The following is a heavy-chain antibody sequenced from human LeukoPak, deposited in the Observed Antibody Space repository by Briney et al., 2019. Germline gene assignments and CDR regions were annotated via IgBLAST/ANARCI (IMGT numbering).Heavy chain of an antibody. J-gene: IGHJ6*02. CDR2: IYPGESDT. Sequence: GESLKTPCKGFGYSFTTYWIGRVRQMPGKGLEWMGIIYPGESDTRYSPSFQGPVTIPPDQPNSTAYLQWSSLETSDTGLFLRASRAAMAGTGIGCCDFCMDFGSQGTAVIVSS. CDR1: GYSFTTYW. CDR3: ASRAAMAGTGIGCCDFCMDF. D-gene: IGHD6-19*01. V-gene: IGHV5-51*04.